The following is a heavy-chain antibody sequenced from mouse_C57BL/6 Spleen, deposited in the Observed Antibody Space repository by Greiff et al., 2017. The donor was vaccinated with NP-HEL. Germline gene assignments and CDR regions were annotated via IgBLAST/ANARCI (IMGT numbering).Heavy chain of an antibody. CDR2: ISSGSSTI. CDR3: ARRGSYGNYPYYYAMDY. V-gene: IGHV5-17*01. CDR1: GFTFSDYG. Sequence: EVKLVESGGGLVKPGGSLKLSCAASGFTFSDYGMHWVRQAPEKGLEWVAYISSGSSTIYYADTVKGRFTISRDNAKNTLFLQMTSLRSEDTAMYYCARRGSYGNYPYYYAMDYWGQGTSVTVSS. D-gene: IGHD2-1*01. J-gene: IGHJ4*01.